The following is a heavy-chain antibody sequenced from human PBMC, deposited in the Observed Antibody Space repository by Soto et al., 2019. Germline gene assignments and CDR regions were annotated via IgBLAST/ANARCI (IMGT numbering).Heavy chain of an antibody. D-gene: IGHD3-10*01. CDR3: ARFRSLDP. CDR2: IKEDGSEK. Sequence: GGSLRLSCADSGFTFSNYWMSWVRQAPGMGLQWVASIKEDGSEKYYVDSVKGRFTISRDNAKNSLYLLMNSLRAEDTAVYYCARFRSLDPWGQGILVTSPQ. J-gene: IGHJ5*02. CDR1: GFTFSNYW. V-gene: IGHV3-7*03.